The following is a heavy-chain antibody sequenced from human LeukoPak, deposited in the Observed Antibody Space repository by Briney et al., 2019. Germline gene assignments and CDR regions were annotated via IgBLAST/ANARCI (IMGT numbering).Heavy chain of an antibody. CDR2: IYYSGST. CDR1: GGSFSGYY. D-gene: IGHD3-10*01. V-gene: IGHV4-59*08. CDR3: ARSYGET. Sequence: SETLSLTCAVYGGSFSGYYWSWIRQTPGKGLEWIGYIYYSGSTNYNPSLKSRVTISVDTSKNQFSLKLSSVTAADTAVYYCARSYGETWGQGTLVTVSS. J-gene: IGHJ5*02.